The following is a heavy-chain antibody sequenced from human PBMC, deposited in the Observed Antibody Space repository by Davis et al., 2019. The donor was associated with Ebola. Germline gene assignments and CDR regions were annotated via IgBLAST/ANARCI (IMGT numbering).Heavy chain of an antibody. D-gene: IGHD6-6*01. CDR2: IYPGDSDT. Sequence: PGGSLRLSCKGSGYSFTSYWIGWVRQMPGKGLEWMGIIYPGDSDTRYSPSFQGQVTISADKSISTAYLQWSSLKASDTAMYYCARYQGGGQLVSRYYYMDVWGKGTTVTVSS. V-gene: IGHV5-51*01. CDR1: GYSFTSYW. CDR3: ARYQGGGQLVSRYYYMDV. J-gene: IGHJ6*03.